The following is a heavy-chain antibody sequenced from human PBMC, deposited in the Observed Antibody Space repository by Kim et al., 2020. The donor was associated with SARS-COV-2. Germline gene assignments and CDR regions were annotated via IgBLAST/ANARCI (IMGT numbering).Heavy chain of an antibody. Sequence: GGSLRLSCSASGFTLSNCAMYWVRQAPGKGLEYVSAITSNGITTFYADSVKGRFTISRDYSENTLYLQMSNLRIEDTAVYYCVKRRGGSYFEDWGQGTLV. CDR2: ITSNGITT. V-gene: IGHV3-64D*06. J-gene: IGHJ4*02. CDR1: GFTLSNCA. CDR3: VKRRGGSYFED. D-gene: IGHD1-26*01.